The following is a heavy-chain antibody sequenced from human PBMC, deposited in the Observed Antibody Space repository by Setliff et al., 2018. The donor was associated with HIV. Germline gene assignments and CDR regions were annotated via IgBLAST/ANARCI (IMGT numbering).Heavy chain of an antibody. V-gene: IGHV3-11*04. CDR1: GFSFSDYY. J-gene: IGHJ1*01. CDR3: ARDWAGPGFQH. CDR2: ISNSGGTK. Sequence: PGGSLRLSCAASGFSFSDYYMSWIRQAPGKGLEWVSYISNSGGTKHYADSVRGRFTISRDNAKKSLYLQMNSLRAEDTAVYYCARDWAGPGFQHWGQGTLVTVSS. D-gene: IGHD3-16*01.